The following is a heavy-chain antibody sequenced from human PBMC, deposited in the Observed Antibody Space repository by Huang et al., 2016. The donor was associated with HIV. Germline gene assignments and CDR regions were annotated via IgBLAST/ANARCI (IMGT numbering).Heavy chain of an antibody. Sequence: QEQVVQSGAEVKKPGASVKVSCKASGYTFTHYYMHWVRQAPGQGLEWMGVVNPSGGGTTYAQKFQGRVTMTRDTSTSTVYMELRSLTSEDTAVYFCARAYCGGDCYFDYFYYGMDVWGQGTTVTVSS. J-gene: IGHJ6*02. D-gene: IGHD2-21*02. CDR3: ARAYCGGDCYFDYFYYGMDV. CDR2: VNPSGGGT. V-gene: IGHV1-46*01. CDR1: GYTFTHYY.